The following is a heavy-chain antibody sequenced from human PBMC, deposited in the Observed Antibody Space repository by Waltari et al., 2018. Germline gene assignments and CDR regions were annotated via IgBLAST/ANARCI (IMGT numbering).Heavy chain of an antibody. D-gene: IGHD3-10*01. CDR1: GGSISSSSYY. CDR2: IYYSGST. J-gene: IGHJ4*02. V-gene: IGHV4-39*07. Sequence: QLQLQESGPGLVKPSETLSLTCTVSGGSISSSSYYWDWIRQPPGKGLEWIGSIYYSGSTNYNPSLKSRVTISVDTSKNQFSLKLSSVTAADTAVYYCARSAYYYGSGLGDWGQGTLVTVSS. CDR3: ARSAYYYGSGLGD.